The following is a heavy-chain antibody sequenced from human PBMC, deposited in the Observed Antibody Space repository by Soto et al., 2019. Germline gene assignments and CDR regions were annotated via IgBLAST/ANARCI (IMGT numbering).Heavy chain of an antibody. CDR3: SRDLPTMDV. V-gene: IGHV1-18*01. Sequence: QVQLVQSGAEVKKPGASVKVSCKASGYTFTSYGISWVRQAPGQGLEWMGWIRAYNGNTNYAQKLQGRVTMTTDTSMSTPFLELRRLRSGDTSVYYFSRDLPTMDVWGQGTTVTVSS. J-gene: IGHJ6*02. CDR1: GYTFTSYG. CDR2: IRAYNGNT.